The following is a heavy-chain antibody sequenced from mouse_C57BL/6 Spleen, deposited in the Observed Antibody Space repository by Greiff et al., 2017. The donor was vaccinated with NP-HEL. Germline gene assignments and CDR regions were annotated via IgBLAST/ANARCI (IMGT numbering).Heavy chain of an antibody. CDR2: ISSGSSTI. Sequence: EVKLMESGGGLVKPGGSLKLSCAASGFTFSDYGMHWVRQAPEKGLEWVAYISSGSSTIYYADTVKGRFTISRDNAKNTLFLQMTSLRSEDTAMYYCARRYYGSSYVDWYFDVWGTGTTVTVSS. V-gene: IGHV5-17*01. CDR3: ARRYYGSSYVDWYFDV. CDR1: GFTFSDYG. J-gene: IGHJ1*03. D-gene: IGHD1-1*01.